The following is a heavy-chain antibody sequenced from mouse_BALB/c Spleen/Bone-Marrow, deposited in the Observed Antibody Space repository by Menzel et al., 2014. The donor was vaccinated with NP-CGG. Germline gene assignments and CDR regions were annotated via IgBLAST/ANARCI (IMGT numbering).Heavy chain of an antibody. CDR1: GYAFSTYW. CDR3: ARVGFSFDY. CDR2: IYPGDGDT. Sequence: VQRVESGAELVRPWSSVKISCKASGYAFSTYWMNWVKQRPGQGLEWIGQIYPGDGDTNYNGKFKGKATLTADRSSSTASMQLSSLTSEDSAVYFCARVGFSFDYWGQGTTLTVSS. J-gene: IGHJ2*01. V-gene: IGHV1-80*01. D-gene: IGHD3-1*01.